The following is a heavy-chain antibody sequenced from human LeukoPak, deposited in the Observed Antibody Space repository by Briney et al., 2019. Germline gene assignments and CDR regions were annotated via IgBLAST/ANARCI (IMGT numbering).Heavy chain of an antibody. V-gene: IGHV3-23*01. CDR1: GFTFSSYA. J-gene: IGHJ6*02. Sequence: PVGSLRLSCAASGFTFSSYAMSWVRQAPGKGLEWVSAISGSGGSTYYADSVKGRFTISGDNSKNTLYLQMNSLRAEDTAVYYCAKGTVTHRKNYYYYYGMDVWGQGTTVTVSS. CDR2: ISGSGGST. CDR3: AKGTVTHRKNYYYYYGMDV. D-gene: IGHD4-17*01.